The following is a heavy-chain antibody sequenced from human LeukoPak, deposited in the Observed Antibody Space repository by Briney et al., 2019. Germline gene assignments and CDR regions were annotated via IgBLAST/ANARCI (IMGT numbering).Heavy chain of an antibody. Sequence: GGSLRLSCAASGFPFSTYAMNWVRQAPGKGLEWVSAVTGSGTNSYCADSVKGRFTVSRDNSRNMVYLQMSSLRAEDTALYYCAKSDYGYYFDSWGQGTLVTVSS. V-gene: IGHV3-23*01. CDR2: VTGSGTNS. J-gene: IGHJ4*02. CDR3: AKSDYGYYFDS. D-gene: IGHD4-17*01. CDR1: GFPFSTYA.